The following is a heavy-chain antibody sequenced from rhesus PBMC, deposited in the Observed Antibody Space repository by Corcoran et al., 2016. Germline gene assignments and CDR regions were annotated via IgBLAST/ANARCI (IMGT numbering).Heavy chain of an antibody. CDR3: ARWGISGTTDYFDN. Sequence: QVQLQESGPGRVKPSETLSLTCAVSGYSISSGYGWSWIRQPPGKGLEWIGYIGGSRVTTNYNPSRMSLVTTSKDTSKNQFSLKLSSVTAADPAVYYCARWGISGTTDYFDNWGQGVLVTVSS. D-gene: IGHD1-26*01. CDR2: IGGSRVTT. J-gene: IGHJ4*01. CDR1: GYSISSGYG. V-gene: IGHV4-127*01.